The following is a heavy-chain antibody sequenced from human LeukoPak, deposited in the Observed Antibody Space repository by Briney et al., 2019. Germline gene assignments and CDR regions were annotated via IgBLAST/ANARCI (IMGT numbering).Heavy chain of an antibody. V-gene: IGHV4-38-2*02. D-gene: IGHD6-19*01. J-gene: IGHJ4*02. CDR1: GYSISSGYY. Sequence: SETLSLTCTVSGYSISSGYYWGWIRQPPGKGLEWIGSIYHSGSTYYNPSLKSRVTISVDTSKNQFSLKLSSVTAADTAVYYCAREGEWLAYFDYWGQGTLVTVSS. CDR3: AREGEWLAYFDY. CDR2: IYHSGST.